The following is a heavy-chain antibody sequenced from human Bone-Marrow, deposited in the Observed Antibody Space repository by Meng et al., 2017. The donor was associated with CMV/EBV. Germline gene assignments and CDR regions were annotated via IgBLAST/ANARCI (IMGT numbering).Heavy chain of an antibody. Sequence: GESLKISCAASGFTFSSYSMNWVRQAPGKGLEWVSSISSSSSYIYYADSVKGRFTISRDNAKNSLYLQMNSLRAEDTAVYYCAHKFGGYTLANWGQGTLVTVSS. CDR3: AHKFGGYTLAN. V-gene: IGHV3-21*06. CDR1: GFTFSSYS. CDR2: ISSSSSYI. D-gene: IGHD3-10*01. J-gene: IGHJ4*02.